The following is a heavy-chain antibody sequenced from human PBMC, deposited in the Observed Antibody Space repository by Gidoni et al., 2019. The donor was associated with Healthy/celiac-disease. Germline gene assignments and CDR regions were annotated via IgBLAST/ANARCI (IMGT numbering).Heavy chain of an antibody. CDR3: ARDALPYYYDSSGSLNWFDP. CDR1: GYTFTSHY. V-gene: IGHV1-46*01. J-gene: IGHJ5*02. Sequence: QVQLVQSGAEVKKPGASVKVSCKAYGYTFTSHYTHWVRQAPGQGLAWMGIINPGGGSTSYAQKFQGRVTMTRDTSTSTVYMELSSLRSEDTAVYYCARDALPYYYDSSGSLNWFDPWGQGTLVTVSS. D-gene: IGHD3-22*01. CDR2: INPGGGST.